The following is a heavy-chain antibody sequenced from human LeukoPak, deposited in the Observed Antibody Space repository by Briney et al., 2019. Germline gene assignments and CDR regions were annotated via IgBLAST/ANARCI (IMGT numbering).Heavy chain of an antibody. V-gene: IGHV1-69*01. CDR1: GGTFSSYA. Sequence: GSSVKVSCKASGGTFSSYAISWVRQAPGQGLEWMGGIIPIFGTANYAQKFQGRVTITADESTSTAYMELSSLRSEDTAVYYCARDCRNCDFWSGEYYYYYMDVWGKGTTVTVSS. D-gene: IGHD3-3*01. CDR3: ARDCRNCDFWSGEYYYYYMDV. J-gene: IGHJ6*03. CDR2: IIPIFGTA.